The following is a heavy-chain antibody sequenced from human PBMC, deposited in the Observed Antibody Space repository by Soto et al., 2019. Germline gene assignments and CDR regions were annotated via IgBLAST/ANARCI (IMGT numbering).Heavy chain of an antibody. CDR3: ARAGQSYDASGYGD. Sequence: QVKLVQSGTEVKEPGASITVSCKASGDSFATSGMTWVRQAPGQGLEWMGWISVYNGNTNYDQNLQDRVTMTTDTSKRTAYLELRNLRSDDTAVYYCARAGQSYDASGYGDWGQGTLATVSS. V-gene: IGHV1-18*01. CDR1: GDSFATSG. CDR2: ISVYNGNT. J-gene: IGHJ4*02. D-gene: IGHD3-22*01.